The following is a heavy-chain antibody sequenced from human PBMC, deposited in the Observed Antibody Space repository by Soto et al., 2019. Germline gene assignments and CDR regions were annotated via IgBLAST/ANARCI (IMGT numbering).Heavy chain of an antibody. D-gene: IGHD3-10*01. V-gene: IGHV4-39*07. Sequence: SETLCLTYTVSGGYVSSNSYSWGWIRQSPGKGLEWIETIYSSDKTYYNPSLKIRLTISVDKSKNLFSLKLTSVTAADTAVYYCARVGRDSYNYRPYYYYGMDVWGHGTTVTVSS. CDR2: IYSSDKT. CDR1: GGYVSSNSYS. J-gene: IGHJ6*02. CDR3: ARVGRDSYNYRPYYYYGMDV.